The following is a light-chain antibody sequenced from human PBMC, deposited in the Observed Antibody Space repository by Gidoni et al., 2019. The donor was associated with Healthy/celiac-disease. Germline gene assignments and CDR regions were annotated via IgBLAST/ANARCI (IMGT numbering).Light chain of an antibody. V-gene: IGLV3-25*02. CDR3: QSADSRCTYPSVV. Sequence: SYELTQLTSVSVSTGQTARITCPGDALPKQDAYWYQKKPGQAHVLVIYKDSERPSGIPERFSGSSAGTTVTSTISGVQAEDEADYYCQSADSRCTYPSVVFGGGTKLTVL. CDR2: KDS. CDR1: ALPKQD. J-gene: IGLJ2*01.